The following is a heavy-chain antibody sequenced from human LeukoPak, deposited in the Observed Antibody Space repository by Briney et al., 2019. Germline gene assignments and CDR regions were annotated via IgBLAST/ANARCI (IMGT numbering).Heavy chain of an antibody. D-gene: IGHD5-12*01. J-gene: IGHJ5*02. CDR2: INHSGST. Sequence: SETLSLTCAVYGGSFSGYYWSWIRQPPGKGPEWIGEINHSGSTNYNPSLKSRVTISVDTSKNQFSLKLSSVTAADTAVYYCARAYGVDIVATITRSWFDPWGQGTLVTVSS. V-gene: IGHV4-34*01. CDR3: ARAYGVDIVATITRSWFDP. CDR1: GGSFSGYY.